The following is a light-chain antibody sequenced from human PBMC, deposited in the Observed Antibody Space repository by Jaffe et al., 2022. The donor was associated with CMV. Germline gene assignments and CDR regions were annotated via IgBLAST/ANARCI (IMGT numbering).Light chain of an antibody. CDR3: QQYDNWPLS. J-gene: IGKJ4*01. CDR1: QSVTSNY. CDR2: GAS. V-gene: IGKV3-20*01. Sequence: EIVLTQSPGTLSLSPGERATLSCRTSQSVTSNYLAWYQQKPGQAPRLLIHGASSRATGIPDRFSGSGSGTDFTLTINRLEPEDFAVYYCQQYDNWPLSFGGGTRVDI.